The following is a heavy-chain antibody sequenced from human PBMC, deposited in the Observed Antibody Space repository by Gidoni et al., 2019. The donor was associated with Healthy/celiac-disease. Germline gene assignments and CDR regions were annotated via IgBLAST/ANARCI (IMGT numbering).Heavy chain of an antibody. Sequence: GLEWVAVISYDGSNKYYADSVKGRFTISRDNSKHTLYLQMNSLRAEDTAVYYWADSYVDYGEPPGDYWGQGTLVTVSS. CDR3: ADSYVDYGEPPGDY. CDR2: ISYDGSNK. V-gene: IGHV3-30*03. D-gene: IGHD4-17*01. J-gene: IGHJ4*02.